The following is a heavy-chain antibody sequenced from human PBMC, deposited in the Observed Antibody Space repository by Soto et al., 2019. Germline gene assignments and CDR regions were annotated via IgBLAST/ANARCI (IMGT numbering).Heavy chain of an antibody. V-gene: IGHV1-2*04. CDR2: INPNSGGT. J-gene: IGHJ4*02. CDR3: ARGIGQSLVSFDY. Sequence: ASVKVSCKASGYTFTGYYMYWVRQAPGQGLEWMGWINPNSGGTNYAQKFQGWVTMTRDTSISTAYMELSRLRSDDTAVYYCARGIGQSLVSFDYWGQGTLVTSPQ. D-gene: IGHD6-19*01. CDR1: GYTFTGYY.